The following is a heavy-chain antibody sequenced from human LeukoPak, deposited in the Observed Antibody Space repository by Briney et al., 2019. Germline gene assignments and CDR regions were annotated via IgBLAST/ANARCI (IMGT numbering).Heavy chain of an antibody. CDR3: ARGRWELETYYFDY. CDR2: INHSGST. CDR1: GGSFSGYY. D-gene: IGHD1-26*01. Sequence: PSETLSLTCAVYGGSFSGYYWSWIRQPPGNGLEWIGEINHSGSTNYNPSLKSRVTISVDTSKNQFSLKLSSVTAADTAVYYCARGRWELETYYFDYWGQGTLATVSS. J-gene: IGHJ4*02. V-gene: IGHV4-34*01.